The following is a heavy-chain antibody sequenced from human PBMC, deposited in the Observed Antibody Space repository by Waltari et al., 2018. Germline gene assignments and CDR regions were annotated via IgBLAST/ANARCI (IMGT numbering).Heavy chain of an antibody. Sequence: QVQLVESGGGVVQPGRSLRLSCAASGFTFSSYAMHWVRQAPGKGVEWGAVISYEGSNKYYADSGKGRFTISRDNSKNTLYLQMNSLRAEDTAVYYCARVIGYGDYASGYWGQGTLVTVSS. J-gene: IGHJ4*02. CDR2: ISYEGSNK. D-gene: IGHD4-17*01. CDR1: GFTFSSYA. CDR3: ARVIGYGDYASGY. V-gene: IGHV3-30-3*01.